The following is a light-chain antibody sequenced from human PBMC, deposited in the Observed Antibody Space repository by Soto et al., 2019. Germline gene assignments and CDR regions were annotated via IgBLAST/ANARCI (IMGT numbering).Light chain of an antibody. Sequence: QPVLTQPPSVSGAPGQRVTISCTGSSSNIGAGYDVHWYQQLPGTAPKLLIYGNSNRPSGVPYRFSGSKSGTSASLAITGLQAEDEADYCCQSYDSSLSVVFGGGTKLTVL. CDR1: SSNIGAGYD. V-gene: IGLV1-40*01. J-gene: IGLJ2*01. CDR3: QSYDSSLSVV. CDR2: GNS.